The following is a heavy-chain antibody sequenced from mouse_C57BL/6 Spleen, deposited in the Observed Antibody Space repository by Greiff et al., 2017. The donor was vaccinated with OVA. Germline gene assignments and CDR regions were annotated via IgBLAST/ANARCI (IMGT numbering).Heavy chain of an antibody. CDR1: GYTFTSYW. CDR3: ARRYGAY. J-gene: IGHJ3*01. V-gene: IGHV1-50*01. D-gene: IGHD1-1*01. Sequence: QVHVQQSGAELVKPGASVKLSCKASGYTFTSYWMQWVKQRPGQGLEWIGEIDPSDSYTNYNQKFKGKATLTVDTSSSTAYMQLSGLPSEDSAVYCCARRYGAYWGQGTLVTVSA. CDR2: IDPSDSYT.